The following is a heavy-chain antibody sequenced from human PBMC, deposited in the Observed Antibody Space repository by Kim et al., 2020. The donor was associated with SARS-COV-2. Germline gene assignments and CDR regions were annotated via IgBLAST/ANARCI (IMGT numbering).Heavy chain of an antibody. D-gene: IGHD3-22*01. V-gene: IGHV1-18*01. CDR3: ARDFEGDGAYYYDSSGYSLTPFDY. Sequence: ASVKVSCKASGYTFTSYGISWVRQAPGQGLEWMGWISAYNGNTNYAQKLQGRVTMTTDTSTSTAYMELRSLRSDDTAVYYCARDFEGDGAYYYDSSGYSLTPFDYWGQGTLVTVSS. CDR2: ISAYNGNT. J-gene: IGHJ4*02. CDR1: GYTFTSYG.